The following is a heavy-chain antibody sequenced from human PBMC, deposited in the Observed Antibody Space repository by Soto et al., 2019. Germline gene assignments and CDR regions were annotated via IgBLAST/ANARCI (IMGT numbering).Heavy chain of an antibody. Sequence: SETLSLTCTVSGGSISSYYWSWIRQPPGKGLEWIGYIYYSGSTNYNPSLKSRVTISVDTSKNQFSLKLSSVTAADTAVYYCARLLGKGLTQYYFDYWGQGTLVTVSS. CDR2: IYYSGST. CDR3: ARLLGKGLTQYYFDY. CDR1: GGSISSYY. V-gene: IGHV4-59*08. J-gene: IGHJ4*02.